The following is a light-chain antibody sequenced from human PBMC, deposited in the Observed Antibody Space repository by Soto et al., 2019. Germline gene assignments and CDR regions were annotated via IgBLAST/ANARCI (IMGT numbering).Light chain of an antibody. CDR2: DVS. V-gene: IGLV2-14*01. J-gene: IGLJ1*01. CDR1: SSEVGGYNY. Sequence: QSALTQPASVSGPPGQSITISCTGTSSEVGGYNYVSWYQQHPGKAPKLMIYDVSNRPSGVSNRFSGSKSGNTASLTISGLQAEDEADYYCSSYTSSSTLEVFGTGTKVTVL. CDR3: SSYTSSSTLEV.